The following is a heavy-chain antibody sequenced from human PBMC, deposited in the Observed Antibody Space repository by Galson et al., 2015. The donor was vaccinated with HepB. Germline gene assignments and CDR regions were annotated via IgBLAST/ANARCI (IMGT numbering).Heavy chain of an antibody. Sequence: SVKVSCKASGYTFTSYGISWVRPAPGQGLEWMGWISAYNGNTNEAQKRRGRVTMTTDTSTSTAYMELRSLRSDDTAAYYCARAHWYQRAIGYFDYWGQGTLVTVSS. V-gene: IGHV1-18*01. CDR2: ISAYNGNT. CDR3: ARAHWYQRAIGYFDY. CDR1: GYTFTSYG. D-gene: IGHD2-2*02. J-gene: IGHJ4*02.